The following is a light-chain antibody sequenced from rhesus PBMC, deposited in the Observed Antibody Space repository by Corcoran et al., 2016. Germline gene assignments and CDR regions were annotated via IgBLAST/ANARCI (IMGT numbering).Light chain of an antibody. V-gene: IGLV1-85*01. J-gene: IGLJ6*01. CDR3: QSFDSSLTADV. CDR1: ISNFGSYY. CDR2: ENN. Sequence: QSVLTQPPSVSGGQGQKVTIPCTGRISNFGSYYVQWFQQVPGTAPKLLIYENNKRPSGVSDRFSGSLSGTSASLTITGLQSEDEADYYCQSFDSSLTADVFGSGTKLTVL.